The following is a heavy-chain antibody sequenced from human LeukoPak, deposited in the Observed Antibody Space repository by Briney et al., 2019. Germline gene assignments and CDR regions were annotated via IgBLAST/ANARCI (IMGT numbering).Heavy chain of an antibody. Sequence: MASETLSLTCTVSGGSISSSSYYWGWIRQPPGKGLEWIGSIYYSGSTYYNPSLKSRVTISVDTSKNQFSLKLSSVTAADTAVYYCARPYYYDSSGYYYFDYWGQGTLVTVSS. J-gene: IGHJ4*02. D-gene: IGHD3-22*01. V-gene: IGHV4-39*01. CDR1: GGSISSSSYY. CDR2: IYYSGST. CDR3: ARPYYYDSSGYYYFDY.